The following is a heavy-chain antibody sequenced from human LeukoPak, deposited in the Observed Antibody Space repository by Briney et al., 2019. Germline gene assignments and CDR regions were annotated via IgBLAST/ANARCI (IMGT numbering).Heavy chain of an antibody. CDR3: ARDRPRITGTTPGMDV. D-gene: IGHD1-7*01. CDR1: GGSFSGYH. Sequence: SETLSLTCAVYGGSFSGYHWSWIRQPPGKGLEWIGEINHSGSTNYNPSLKSRVTISVDTSKNQFSLKLSSVTAADTAVYYCARDRPRITGTTPGMDVWGQGTTVTVSS. CDR2: INHSGST. V-gene: IGHV4-34*01. J-gene: IGHJ6*02.